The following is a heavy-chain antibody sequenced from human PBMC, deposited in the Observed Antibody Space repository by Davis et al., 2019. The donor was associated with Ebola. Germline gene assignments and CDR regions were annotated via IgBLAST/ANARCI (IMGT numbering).Heavy chain of an antibody. V-gene: IGHV4-34*01. J-gene: IGHJ4*02. CDR2: IHPSGST. Sequence: MPSETLSLTCAVYGGSFSGYYWSWIRQPPGKGLEWIGEIHPSGSTDYNPSLKGRVTISVDTSKNQFSLKLTSVTAADTALYYCAKGWDAQKTGYWGQGTLVTVS. CDR1: GGSFSGYY. CDR3: AKGWDAQKTGY. D-gene: IGHD1-14*01.